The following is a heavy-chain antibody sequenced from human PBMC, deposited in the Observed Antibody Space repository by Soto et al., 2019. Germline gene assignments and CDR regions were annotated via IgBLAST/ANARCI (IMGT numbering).Heavy chain of an antibody. D-gene: IGHD1-26*01. Sequence: QVQLVESGGGVVQPGRSLRLSCAASGFTFSHYAMHWVRQAPGKGLEWVALMSYDGSNEYYADSVKGRFTISRDNSKNTPYLQMNSLRAEDTAVYYCAKDGSHNLDYWGQGTLVTVSS. CDR1: GFTFSHYA. CDR2: MSYDGSNE. J-gene: IGHJ4*02. V-gene: IGHV3-30*18. CDR3: AKDGSHNLDY.